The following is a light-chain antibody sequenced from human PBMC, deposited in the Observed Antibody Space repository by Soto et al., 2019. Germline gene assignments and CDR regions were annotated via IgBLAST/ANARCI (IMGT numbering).Light chain of an antibody. V-gene: IGKV3-15*01. CDR3: QQYGSSLIT. CDR1: QSVRSH. Sequence: IVMTQSPATLSVSPGEGVTLSCRASQSVRSHLAWYQQKPGQPPRLLIYGASTRATGIPARFSGSGFGTEFTLTISSLQSEDFAVYYCQQYGSSLITFGQGTRLEI. CDR2: GAS. J-gene: IGKJ5*01.